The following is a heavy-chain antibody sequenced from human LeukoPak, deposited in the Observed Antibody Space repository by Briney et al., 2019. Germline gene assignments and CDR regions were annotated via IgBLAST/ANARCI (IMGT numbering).Heavy chain of an antibody. CDR2: ISSSGSTI. D-gene: IGHD3-22*01. J-gene: IGHJ4*02. CDR3: AKDYYDSSGYFDY. CDR1: GFTFSDYY. V-gene: IGHV3-11*01. Sequence: GGSLRLSCAASGFTFSDYYMSWIRQAPGKGLEWVSYISSSGSTIYYADSVKGRFTISRDNAKNSLYLQMNSLRAEDTALYYCAKDYYDSSGYFDYWGQGTLVTVSS.